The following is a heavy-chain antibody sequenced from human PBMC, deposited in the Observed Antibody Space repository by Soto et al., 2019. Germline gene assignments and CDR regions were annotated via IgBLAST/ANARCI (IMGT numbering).Heavy chain of an antibody. CDR2: ISPSSSFL. D-gene: IGHD3-10*01. CDR1: GFSFRSYY. J-gene: IGHJ4*02. Sequence: EVQLVESGGGLVKPGGSLRLSCAASGFSFRSYYLNWVRQAPGRGLEWVSSISPSSSFLSYADSVKGRCTISRDNAKSSVHLQMNSLRAEDTAVYFCARVGTDYGSGSPYYSDYWGQGTLVTVSS. V-gene: IGHV3-21*06. CDR3: ARVGTDYGSGSPYYSDY.